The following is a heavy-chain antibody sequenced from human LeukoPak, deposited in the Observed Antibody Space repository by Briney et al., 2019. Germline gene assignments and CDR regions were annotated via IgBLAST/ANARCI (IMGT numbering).Heavy chain of an antibody. Sequence: GGSLRLSCAASGFTFSTYSMKWVRQAPGKGLEWVSYISDSGAMYYADSVRGRFTISRENDKNSLFLQMNSLRAEDTAVYYCARDGGYSGYDADCWGQGTLVTVSS. CDR1: GFTFSTYS. J-gene: IGHJ4*02. V-gene: IGHV3-48*01. D-gene: IGHD5-12*01. CDR3: ARDGGYSGYDADC. CDR2: ISDSGAM.